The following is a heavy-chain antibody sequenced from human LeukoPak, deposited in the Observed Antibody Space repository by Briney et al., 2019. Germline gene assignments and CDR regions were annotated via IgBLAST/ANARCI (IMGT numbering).Heavy chain of an antibody. Sequence: SSGTLSLTCAVSGGSISSSNWWSWVRQPPGKGLEWIGEIYHSGSTNYSQSLKRRVTISVDKSKNQFSLKPSSVTAADTAVYYCARYGSGSSNYYYYYMDVWGKGTTVTVS. CDR3: ARYGSGSSNYYYYYMDV. J-gene: IGHJ6*03. D-gene: IGHD3-10*01. CDR1: GGSISSSNW. CDR2: IYHSGST. V-gene: IGHV4-4*02.